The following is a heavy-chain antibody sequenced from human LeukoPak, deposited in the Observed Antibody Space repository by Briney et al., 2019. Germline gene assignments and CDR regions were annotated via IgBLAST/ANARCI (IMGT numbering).Heavy chain of an antibody. CDR3: ARDGYNSGYFDY. V-gene: IGHV4-4*09. CDR1: GGSISTYY. D-gene: IGHD5-24*01. Sequence: SETLSLTCSVSGGSISTYYWSWIRQPPGKGLEWIGYISGSRSTNYSPSLKSRVSMSVDTSKNQFSLRLRSVTAADTAVYYCARDGYNSGYFDYWGQGTLVTVSS. J-gene: IGHJ4*02. CDR2: ISGSRST.